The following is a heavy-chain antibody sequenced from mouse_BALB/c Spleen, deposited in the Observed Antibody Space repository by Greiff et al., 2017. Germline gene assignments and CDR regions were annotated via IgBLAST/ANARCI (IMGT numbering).Heavy chain of an antibody. V-gene: IGHV1-77*01. CDR1: GYTFTDYV. D-gene: IGHD1-1*01. Sequence: VKLQESGPELVKPGASVKMSCKASGYTFTDYVISWVKQRTGQGLEWIGEIYPGSGSTYYNEKFKGKATLTADKSSNTAYMQLSSLTSEDSAVYFCAKYYGSPAWFAYWGQGTLVTVSA. CDR2: IYPGSGST. CDR3: AKYYGSPAWFAY. J-gene: IGHJ3*01.